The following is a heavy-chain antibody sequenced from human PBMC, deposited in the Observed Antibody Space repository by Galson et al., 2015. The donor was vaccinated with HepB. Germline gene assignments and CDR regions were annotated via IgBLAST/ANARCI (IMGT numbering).Heavy chain of an antibody. J-gene: IGHJ6*04. CDR1: GDSVSSHSAA. V-gene: IGHV6-1*01. Sequence: CAISGDSVSSHSAAWNWIRQSPSRGLEWLGRTYYRSTWYNDYAVSVKSRITINPDTSKNQFSLQLNSVTPEDTAVYYCARLSLEPGLLDVWGKGTTVTVSS. CDR2: TYYRSTWYN. CDR3: ARLSLEPGLLDV.